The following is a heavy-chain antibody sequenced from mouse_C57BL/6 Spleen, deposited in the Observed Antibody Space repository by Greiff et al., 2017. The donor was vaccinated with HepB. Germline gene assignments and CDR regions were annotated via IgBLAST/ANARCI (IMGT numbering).Heavy chain of an antibody. CDR2: IYPGDGDT. V-gene: IGHV1-82*01. Sequence: VKLMESGPELVKPGASVKISCKASGYAFSSSWMNWVKQRPGKGLEWIGRIYPGDGDTNYNGKFKGKATLTADNSSSTAYMQLSSLTSEDSAVYFCARGLAWFAYWGQGTLVTVSA. D-gene: IGHD3-3*01. CDR1: GYAFSSSW. J-gene: IGHJ3*01. CDR3: ARGLAWFAY.